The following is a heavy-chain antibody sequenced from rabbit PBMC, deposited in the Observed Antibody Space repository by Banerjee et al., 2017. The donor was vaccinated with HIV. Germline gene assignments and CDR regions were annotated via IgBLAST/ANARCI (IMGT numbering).Heavy chain of an antibody. V-gene: IGHV1S40*01. CDR1: GFSFSSSYW. J-gene: IGHJ4*01. D-gene: IGHD4-2*01. CDR2: ISTASGTT. CDR3: ATDPRYARYAGAGYGGL. Sequence: QSLEESGGDLVKPGASLTLTCTASGFSFSSSYWICWVRQAPGKGLEWIGCISTASGTTVYASWAKGRFTISRTSSTTVTLQMTTLTAADTATYFCATDPRYARYAGAGYGGLWGPGTLVTVS.